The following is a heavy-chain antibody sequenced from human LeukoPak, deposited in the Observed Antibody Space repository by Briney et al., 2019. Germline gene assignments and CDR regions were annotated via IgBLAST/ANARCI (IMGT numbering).Heavy chain of an antibody. CDR2: ISSSGDIT. Sequence: GGSLRLSCAASGFTFSISAMNWVRQAPGKGLEWVSSISSSGDITYYADSVKGRFTVSRDNPKNTLYLQLNSLRAEDTAVYYCAKARTHEYSNYNYWGQGTLVAVSS. CDR3: AKARTHEYSNYNY. V-gene: IGHV3-23*01. D-gene: IGHD4-11*01. J-gene: IGHJ4*02. CDR1: GFTFSISA.